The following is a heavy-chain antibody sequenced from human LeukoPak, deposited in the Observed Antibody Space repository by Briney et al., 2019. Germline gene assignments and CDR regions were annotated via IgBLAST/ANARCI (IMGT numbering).Heavy chain of an antibody. CDR1: GGTFSSYA. D-gene: IGHD6-13*01. V-gene: IGHV1-69*10. CDR3: ARGWYSSGWYWWGAFDI. CDR2: IIPIFGIA. Sequence: ASVKVPCKASGGTFSSYAISWVRQAPGQGLEWMGGIIPIFGIANYAQKFQGRVTITADKSTSTAYMELSSLRSEDTAVYYCARGWYSSGWYWWGAFDIWGQGTMVTVSS. J-gene: IGHJ3*02.